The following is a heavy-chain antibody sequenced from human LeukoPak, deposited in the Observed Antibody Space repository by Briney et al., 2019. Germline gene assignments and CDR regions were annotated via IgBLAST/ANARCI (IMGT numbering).Heavy chain of an antibody. J-gene: IGHJ5*02. CDR3: ARDQNWFDP. V-gene: IGHV4-38-2*02. CDR2: IYHSGNT. Sequence: SETLSLTCTVSGYSISSGYYWGWVRQPPGKGLEYIGSIYHSGNTHYHSSLKSRVTISVDTSKNQFSLKLGAVTAADTAVYYCARDQNWFDPWGQGTLVTVSS. CDR1: GYSISSGYY.